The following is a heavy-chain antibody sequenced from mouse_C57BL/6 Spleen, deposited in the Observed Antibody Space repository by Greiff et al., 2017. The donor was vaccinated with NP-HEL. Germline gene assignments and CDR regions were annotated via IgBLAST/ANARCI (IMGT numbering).Heavy chain of an antibody. CDR3: TRSYYGNSIDY. CDR1: GYTFTDYE. D-gene: IGHD2-10*01. Sequence: VQLQQSGAELVRPGASVTLSCKASGYTFTDYEMHWVKQTPVHGLEWIGAIDPETGGTAYNQKFKGKAILTADKSSSTAYMGLRSLTSEDSAVYYCTRSYYGNSIDYWGKGTTLTVSS. J-gene: IGHJ2*01. V-gene: IGHV1-15*01. CDR2: IDPETGGT.